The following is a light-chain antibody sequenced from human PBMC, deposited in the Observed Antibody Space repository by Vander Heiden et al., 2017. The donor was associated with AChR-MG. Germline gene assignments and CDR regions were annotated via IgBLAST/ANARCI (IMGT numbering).Light chain of an antibody. Sequence: DIQMPQSPSSLSASVGDRVTITCRASQSISGYLNWYQQKPGEAPQVLIYAADSLESGVPSRFSGSGAGTECTLTISNLQPEDSATYYCQQSYRRFTFGPGTKVDIK. J-gene: IGKJ3*01. CDR2: AAD. CDR3: QQSYRRFT. V-gene: IGKV1-39*01. CDR1: QSISGY.